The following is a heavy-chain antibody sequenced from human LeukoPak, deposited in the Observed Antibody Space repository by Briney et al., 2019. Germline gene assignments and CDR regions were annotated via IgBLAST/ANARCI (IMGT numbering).Heavy chain of an antibody. CDR3: ASQYSSPAHLEY. CDR2: SYYTGST. J-gene: IGHJ4*02. V-gene: IGHV4-59*08. Sequence: KPSETLSLTCTVSGGSISSSYWSWIRQPPGKGLERIGYSYYTGSTTYNRSLKSRVTISVDTSKNQFSLKLSSVTAADTAVYYCASQYSSPAHLEYWGQGTLVTVSS. CDR1: GGSISSSY. D-gene: IGHD6-13*01.